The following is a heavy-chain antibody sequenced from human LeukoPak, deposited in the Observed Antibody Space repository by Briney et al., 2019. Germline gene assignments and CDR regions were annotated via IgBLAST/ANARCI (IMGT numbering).Heavy chain of an antibody. D-gene: IGHD3-10*01. CDR2: INPSGGST. V-gene: IGHV1-46*01. Sequence: ASVKVSCKASGYTFTSYYMHWVRQAPGQGLEWMGIINPSGGSTSYAQKFQGRVTMTRDTSTSTVYMELSSLRSEDTAVYYCARDGFGELSYYGMDVWGQGTTVTVSS. J-gene: IGHJ6*02. CDR3: ARDGFGELSYYGMDV. CDR1: GYTFTSYY.